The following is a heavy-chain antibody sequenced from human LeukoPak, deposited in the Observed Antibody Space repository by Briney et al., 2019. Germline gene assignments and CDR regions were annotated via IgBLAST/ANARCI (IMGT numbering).Heavy chain of an antibody. Sequence: ASVKVSCKASGYTFTGYYMHWVRQAPGQGLEWMGWINPNSGGTNYAQKFQGRVTITADKSTSTAYMELSSLRSEDTAVYYCARSPDYGDYVGHYYYYMDVWGKGTTVTVSS. CDR1: GYTFTGYY. D-gene: IGHD4-17*01. V-gene: IGHV1-2*02. J-gene: IGHJ6*03. CDR3: ARSPDYGDYVGHYYYYMDV. CDR2: INPNSGGT.